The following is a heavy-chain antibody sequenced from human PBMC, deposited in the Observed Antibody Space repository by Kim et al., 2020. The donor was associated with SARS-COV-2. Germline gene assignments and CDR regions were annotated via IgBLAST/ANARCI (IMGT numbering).Heavy chain of an antibody. D-gene: IGHD4-4*01. J-gene: IGHJ6*02. V-gene: IGHV3-74*01. Sequence: RFTISRDNAKNTLYLQMNSLRAEDTAVYYCARDSTVTTPFYYYYYGMDVWGQGTTVTVSS. CDR3: ARDSTVTTPFYYYYYGMDV.